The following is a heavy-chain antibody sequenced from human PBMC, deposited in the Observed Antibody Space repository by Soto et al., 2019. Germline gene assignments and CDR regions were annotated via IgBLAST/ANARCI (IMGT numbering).Heavy chain of an antibody. V-gene: IGHV3-74*01. CDR3: AKDAISGDGIWLMDS. CDR2: IDSDGTST. CDR1: GFTLSHNW. J-gene: IGHJ5*02. D-gene: IGHD4-17*01. Sequence: GSLRLSCAASGFTLSHNWMHWVRQGPGKGLEWVSRIDSDGTSTTYADSVKGRFTISRDNAKNTLYLQMNSLRAEDTAVYYCAKDAISGDGIWLMDSWGQGTVVTVSS.